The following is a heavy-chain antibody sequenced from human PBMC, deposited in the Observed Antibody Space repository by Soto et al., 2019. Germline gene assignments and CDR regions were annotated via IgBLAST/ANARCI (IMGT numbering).Heavy chain of an antibody. Sequence: PSETLSLTCTVSGGSISSSSYYWGWIRQPPGKGLEWIGSIYYSGSTYYNPSLKSRVTISVDTSKNQFSLKLSSVTAADTAVYYCARGLYGSGSYYSSNWFEPWGQGTLVTVS. V-gene: IGHV4-39*07. J-gene: IGHJ5*02. CDR2: IYYSGST. CDR3: ARGLYGSGSYYSSNWFEP. CDR1: GGSISSSSYY. D-gene: IGHD3-10*01.